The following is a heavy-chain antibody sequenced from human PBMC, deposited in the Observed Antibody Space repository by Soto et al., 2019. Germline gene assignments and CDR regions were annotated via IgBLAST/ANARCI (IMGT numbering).Heavy chain of an antibody. Sequence: ASVKVSCKVSGYTLTELSMHWVRQAPGKGLEWMGGFDPEDGETIYAQKFQGRVTMTEDISTDTAYMELSSLRSEDTAVYYCATXFLAYCGGDCYSPRFDYWGQGTLVTVSS. D-gene: IGHD2-21*02. CDR1: GYTLTELS. V-gene: IGHV1-24*01. J-gene: IGHJ4*02. CDR2: FDPEDGET. CDR3: ATXFLAYCGGDCYSPRFDY.